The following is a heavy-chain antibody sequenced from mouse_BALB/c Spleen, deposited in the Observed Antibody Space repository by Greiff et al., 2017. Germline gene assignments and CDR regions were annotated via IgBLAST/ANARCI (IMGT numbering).Heavy chain of an antibody. J-gene: IGHJ4*01. CDR2: ISSGGGST. CDR1: GFTFSSFG. V-gene: IGHV5-17*03. Sequence: EVMLVESGGGLVQPGGSRKLSCAASGFTFSSFGMHWVRQAPEKGLEWVAYISSGGGSTYYPDTVKGRFTISRDNAKNTLYLQMSSLKSEDTAMYYCASSLRRYYYAMDYWS. D-gene: IGHD1-2*01. CDR3: ASSLRRYYYAMDY.